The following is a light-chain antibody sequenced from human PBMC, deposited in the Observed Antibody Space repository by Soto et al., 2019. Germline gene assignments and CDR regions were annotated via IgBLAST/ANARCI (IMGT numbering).Light chain of an antibody. CDR2: AAS. CDR1: QSISSY. Sequence: DIQMTQSPSSLSASVGDRVTITCRASQSISSYLNWYQQKPGKAPKLLIYAASSLQSGVPSRFSGSGSGTDFTLTISSLQPEDFATYYCQQSSSTPPTFGQRTKLEIK. V-gene: IGKV1-39*01. CDR3: QQSSSTPPT. J-gene: IGKJ2*01.